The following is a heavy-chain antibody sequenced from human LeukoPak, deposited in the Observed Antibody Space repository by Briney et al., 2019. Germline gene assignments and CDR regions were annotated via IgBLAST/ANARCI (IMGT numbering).Heavy chain of an antibody. J-gene: IGHJ5*02. Sequence: GGSLRLSCAASGFTLSNYDMNWVRQAPGKGLEWVSSISTSSRYIYYKDSVRGRFTISGDDAKNSLYLEMNSLRAEDTAVYYCARADCSSSTCYLRRSWFDPWGQGTLVTVSS. CDR1: GFTLSNYD. V-gene: IGHV3-21*01. CDR3: ARADCSSSTCYLRRSWFDP. CDR2: ISTSSRYI. D-gene: IGHD2-2*01.